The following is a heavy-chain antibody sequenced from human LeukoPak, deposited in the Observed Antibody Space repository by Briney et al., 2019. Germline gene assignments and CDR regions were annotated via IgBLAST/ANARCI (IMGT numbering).Heavy chain of an antibody. CDR3: ARDRNYDFGSGYYFYSSRPAYGMDV. Sequence: GASVRVSCKASGYTFTSYYMHWVRQAPGQGLEWMGIINPSGGSTSYAQKFQGRVTMTRDTSTSTVYMELSSLRSEDTAVYYCARDRNYDFGSGYYFYSSRPAYGMDVWGQGTTVTVSS. CDR2: INPSGGST. D-gene: IGHD3-3*01. CDR1: GYTFTSYY. V-gene: IGHV1-46*01. J-gene: IGHJ6*02.